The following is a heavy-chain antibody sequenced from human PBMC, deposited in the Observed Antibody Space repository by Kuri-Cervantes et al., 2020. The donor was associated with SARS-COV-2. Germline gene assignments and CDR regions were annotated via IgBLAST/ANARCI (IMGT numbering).Heavy chain of an antibody. CDR1: GCSISSSLYY. V-gene: IGHV4-39*01. D-gene: IGHD2-15*01. CDR2: IYYSGST. J-gene: IGHJ4*02. CDR3: VRVDCSAGTCYRRSFDY. Sequence: SETLSLTCTVSGCSISSSLYYWGWVRQPPGKGLEWVGSIYYSGSTYYNPSLNSRATISVDTSKNQFSLKLTSVTAADTAVYYCVRVDCSAGTCYRRSFDYWGRGPLVTVSS.